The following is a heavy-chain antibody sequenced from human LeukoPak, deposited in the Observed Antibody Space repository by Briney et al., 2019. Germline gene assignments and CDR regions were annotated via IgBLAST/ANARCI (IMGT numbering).Heavy chain of an antibody. CDR3: AGHGYDDDDLSLT. V-gene: IGHV4-59*08. Sequence: PSETLSLTCTVSGGFITNYYWDWIRQPPGRGLEWVGYIHSTGATSYNPSLKSRVTMSIDKSKKQFSLKVTSVTAADTAVYYCAGHGYDDDDLSLTWGQGTLVTVSS. CDR1: GGFITNYY. D-gene: IGHD3-16*01. J-gene: IGHJ5*02. CDR2: IHSTGAT.